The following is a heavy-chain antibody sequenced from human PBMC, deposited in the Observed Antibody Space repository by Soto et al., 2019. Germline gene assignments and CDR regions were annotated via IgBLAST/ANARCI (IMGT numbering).Heavy chain of an antibody. CDR3: ARDGGAY. D-gene: IGHD3-16*01. CDR2: MSYDGTNK. CDR1: GFTFSNYA. J-gene: IGHJ4*02. V-gene: IGHV3-30-3*01. Sequence: QVQLVESGGGVVQPGRSLRLSCAASGFTFSNYAMHWVRRAPGKGLEWMAVMSYDGTNKYYADSVKGRFTISRDNSKNTLYLQMNSLGPEDTALYYCARDGGAYWGQGTLVIVSS.